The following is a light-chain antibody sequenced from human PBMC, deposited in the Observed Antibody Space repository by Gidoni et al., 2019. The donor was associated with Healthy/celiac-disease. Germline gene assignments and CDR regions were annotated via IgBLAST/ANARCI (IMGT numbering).Light chain of an antibody. J-gene: IGKJ2*01. CDR2: AAS. CDR3: QQSYSTLYT. Sequence: DIQMTPSPSSLSASVGDRVTITCRASQSMSSYLNWYQQKPGKAPKLLIYAASSLQSGVPSRFSGSGSGTDFTLTISSLQPEDFSTYYCQQSYSTLYTFGQGTKLEIK. V-gene: IGKV1-39*01. CDR1: QSMSSY.